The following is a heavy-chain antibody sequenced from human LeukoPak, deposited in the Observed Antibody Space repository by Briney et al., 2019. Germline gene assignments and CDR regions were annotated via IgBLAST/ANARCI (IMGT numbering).Heavy chain of an antibody. V-gene: IGHV3-13*01. D-gene: IGHD4-17*01. J-gene: IGHJ4*02. CDR1: GFTLSTYD. CDR3: VRSFYGDHPY. Sequence: GGSLRLSCAASGFTLSTYDMHWARQGPGEGLEWVAAVGTSGHTFYPDSVKGQFTISRENARNSVYLQMNSLRAGDTAVYYCVRSFYGDHPYWGQGTLVTVSS. CDR2: VGTSGHT.